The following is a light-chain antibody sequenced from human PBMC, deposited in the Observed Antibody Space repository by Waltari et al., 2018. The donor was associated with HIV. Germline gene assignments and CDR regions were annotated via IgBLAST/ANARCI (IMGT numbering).Light chain of an antibody. CDR1: PSIGTS. J-gene: IGKJ2*03. CDR3: QQDNNFPHS. Sequence: DPQLTQSPSSCPASVGDRVTITCRASPSIGTSVAWYQQKPDRTPKLLIFEPARLQTGVPSRFSGSGSGTDFTLTITSLQPEDLATYYCQQDNNFPHSFGQGT. V-gene: IGKV1-12*01. CDR2: EPA.